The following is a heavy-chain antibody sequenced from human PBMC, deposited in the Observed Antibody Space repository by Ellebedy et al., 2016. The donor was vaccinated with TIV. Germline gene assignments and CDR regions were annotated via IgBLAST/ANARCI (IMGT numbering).Heavy chain of an antibody. CDR1: GFTLSTYA. CDR3: AKGCGGSCYWEAY. J-gene: IGHJ4*02. CDR2: ISGGGGNT. Sequence: PGGSLRLSCAASGFTLSTYAMTWVRQAPGKGLEWVSSISGGGGNTYYADSVKGRFTISRDNSKNTRYLQINSLRAEDTAVYYCAKGCGGSCYWEAYWGQGTLVTVSS. D-gene: IGHD2-15*01. V-gene: IGHV3-23*01.